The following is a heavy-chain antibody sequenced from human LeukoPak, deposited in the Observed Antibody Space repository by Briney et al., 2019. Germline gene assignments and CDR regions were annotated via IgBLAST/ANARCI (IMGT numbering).Heavy chain of an antibody. CDR1: GYSISSGYY. V-gene: IGHV4-38-2*02. D-gene: IGHD3-3*01. J-gene: IGHJ4*02. Sequence: PSETLSLTCTVSGYSISSGYYWGWIRQPPGKGLEWIGSIYHSGSTYYNPSLKSRVTISVDTSKNQFSLKLSSVTAADTAVYYCARNTNYDFWSGYNDGGRFDYWGQGTLVTVSS. CDR2: IYHSGST. CDR3: ARNTNYDFWSGYNDGGRFDY.